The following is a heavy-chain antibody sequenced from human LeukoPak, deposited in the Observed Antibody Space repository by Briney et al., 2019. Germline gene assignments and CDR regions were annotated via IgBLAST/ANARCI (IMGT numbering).Heavy chain of an antibody. J-gene: IGHJ5*02. Sequence: GGSLRLSCAASGFTFSSYSMNWVRQAPGKGLEWVSSISSSSSYIYYADSVKGRFTISRDNAKNSLYLQMNSLRAEDTAVYYCARVAIYGGNSEFEPWGQGTLVTVSS. CDR2: ISSSSSYI. D-gene: IGHD4-23*01. V-gene: IGHV3-21*01. CDR1: GFTFSSYS. CDR3: ARVAIYGGNSEFEP.